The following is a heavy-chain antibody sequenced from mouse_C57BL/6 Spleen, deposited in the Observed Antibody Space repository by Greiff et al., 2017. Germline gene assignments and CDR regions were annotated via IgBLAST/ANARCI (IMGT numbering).Heavy chain of an antibody. D-gene: IGHD2-4*01. Sequence: QVQLQQSGAELARPGASVKLSKASGYTFTSYGISWVKQRTGQGLEWIGEIYPRSGNTYYNEKFKGKATLTADKSSSTAYMELRSLTSEDSAVYFCARDDYDAGYYFDYWGQGTTLTVSS. J-gene: IGHJ2*01. CDR3: ARDDYDAGYYFDY. CDR1: GYTFTSYG. V-gene: IGHV1-81*01. CDR2: IYPRSGNT.